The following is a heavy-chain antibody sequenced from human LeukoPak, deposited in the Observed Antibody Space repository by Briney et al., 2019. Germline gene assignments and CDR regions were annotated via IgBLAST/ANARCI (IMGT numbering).Heavy chain of an antibody. CDR3: ASGVTNFDY. Sequence: PSQTLSLTCIVSGGSISSGSSFWSWIRQPAGKGLEWIGRIYISGSTNYNPSLKSRVTMSVDTSKNQFSLKLSSVTAADTAVYYCASGVTNFDYWGQGTLVTVSS. J-gene: IGHJ4*02. V-gene: IGHV4-61*02. CDR2: IYISGST. CDR1: GGSISSGSSF. D-gene: IGHD4-17*01.